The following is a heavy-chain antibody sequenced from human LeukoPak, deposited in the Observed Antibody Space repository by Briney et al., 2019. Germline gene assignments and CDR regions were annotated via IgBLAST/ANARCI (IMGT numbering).Heavy chain of an antibody. V-gene: IGHV4-34*01. D-gene: IGHD2-15*01. Sequence: SETLSLTCAVSGGSISSGGYSWSWIRQPPGKGLEWIGEINHSGSTNYNPSLKSRVTISVDTSENQFSLKLSSVTAADTAVYYCASKISRYYYYYMDVWGKGTTVTISS. J-gene: IGHJ6*03. CDR3: ASKISRYYYYYMDV. CDR2: INHSGST. CDR1: GGSISSGGYS.